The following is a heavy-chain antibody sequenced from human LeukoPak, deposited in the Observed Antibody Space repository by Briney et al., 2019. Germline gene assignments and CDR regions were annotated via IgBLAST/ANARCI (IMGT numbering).Heavy chain of an antibody. J-gene: IGHJ4*02. D-gene: IGHD5-24*01. CDR3: ARHEEEDGYNAKTFDY. CDR2: IHYSGTT. V-gene: IGHV4-39*01. CDR1: GGSISSSNNY. Sequence: PSETLSLTCTVSGGSISSSNNYWGWVRQPPGKGLECIGSIHYSGTTYYNPSLKSRVTISVDTSNNQFSLKLSSMTAADTAVYYCARHEEEDGYNAKTFDYWGQGTLVTVSS.